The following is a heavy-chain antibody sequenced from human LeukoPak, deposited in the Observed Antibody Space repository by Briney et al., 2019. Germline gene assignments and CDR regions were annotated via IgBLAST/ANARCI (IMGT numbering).Heavy chain of an antibody. V-gene: IGHV1-2*02. D-gene: IGHD3-10*01. CDR1: VYTFTYRY. Sequence: ASVTVSFTSSVYTFTYRYIHWIGQTHRRGREGVGWINPQRGSTDSAQIFQGRLTMTSATSINTAYMELFSLTSDDTAIYYCARSTLIMIRGAVDYWGQGALVAVSS. J-gene: IGHJ4*02. CDR2: INPQRGST. CDR3: ARSTLIMIRGAVDY.